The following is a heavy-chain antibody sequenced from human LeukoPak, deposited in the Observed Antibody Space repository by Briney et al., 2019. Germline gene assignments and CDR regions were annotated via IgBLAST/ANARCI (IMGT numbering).Heavy chain of an antibody. CDR2: ISGGGGST. Sequence: PGGSLRLSCTASGFTLRSYAMSWVRQAPGKGLEWVSCISGGGGSTDYADSVMGRFTISRDESKNTLYLQMNSLRAEDTAVYYCAKGGAGSPRSYFDYWGQGTLVTVSS. J-gene: IGHJ4*02. V-gene: IGHV3-23*01. D-gene: IGHD3-10*01. CDR3: AKGGAGSPRSYFDY. CDR1: GFTLRSYA.